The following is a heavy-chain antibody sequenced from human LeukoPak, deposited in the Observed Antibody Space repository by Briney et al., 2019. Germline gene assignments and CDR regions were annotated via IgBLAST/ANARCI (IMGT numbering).Heavy chain of an antibody. Sequence: KPSETLSLTCAVSGGSISSGGYSWSWIRQPPGKGLGWIGYIYHSGSTYYNPSLKSRVTISVDRSKNQFSLKLSSVTAADTAVYYCARDLVAFDYWGQGALVIVSS. J-gene: IGHJ4*02. CDR1: GGSISSGGYS. D-gene: IGHD2-15*01. CDR2: IYHSGST. CDR3: ARDLVAFDY. V-gene: IGHV4-30-2*01.